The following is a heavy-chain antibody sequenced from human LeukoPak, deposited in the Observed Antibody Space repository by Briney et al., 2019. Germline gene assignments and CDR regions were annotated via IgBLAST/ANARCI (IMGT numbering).Heavy chain of an antibody. Sequence: GRSLRLSCVASGFTFHDYAMHWVRQAPGKGLEWVSGISWSSNTIGYADSVKGRFSISRDNARNSLYLQMNSLRAEDTAVYYCANSSSSRGVVNWFDPWGQGTLVTVSS. CDR3: ANSSSSRGVVNWFDP. J-gene: IGHJ5*02. V-gene: IGHV3-9*01. D-gene: IGHD6-6*01. CDR2: ISWSSNTI. CDR1: GFTFHDYA.